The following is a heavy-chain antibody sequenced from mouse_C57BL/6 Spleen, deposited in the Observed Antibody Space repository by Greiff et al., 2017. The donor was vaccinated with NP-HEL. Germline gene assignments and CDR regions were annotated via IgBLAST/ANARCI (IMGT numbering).Heavy chain of an antibody. D-gene: IGHD2-2*01. CDR3: TGGGYDDYAMDY. Sequence: EVKLMESGGGLVQPGGSMKLSCVASGFTFSNYWMNWVRQSPEKGLEWVAQIRLKSDNYATHYAESVKGRFTISRDDSKSSVYLQMNNLRAEDTGIYYCTGGGYDDYAMDYWGQGTSVTVSS. J-gene: IGHJ4*01. V-gene: IGHV6-3*01. CDR2: IRLKSDNYAT. CDR1: GFTFSNYW.